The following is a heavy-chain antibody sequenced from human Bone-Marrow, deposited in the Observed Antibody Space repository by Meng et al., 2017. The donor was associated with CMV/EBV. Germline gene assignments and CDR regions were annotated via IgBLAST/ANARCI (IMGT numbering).Heavy chain of an antibody. V-gene: IGHV4-39*01. CDR2: IYYSGST. CDR3: ARHIREYYYDSKGSYFDY. D-gene: IGHD3-22*01. CDR1: GGSISSSSYY. Sequence: SEPLSLTCTVSGGSISSSSYYWGWIRQPPGKGLEWIGSIYYSGSTYYNPSLKSRVTISVDTSKNQFSLKLSSVTAADTAVYYCARHIREYYYDSKGSYFDYWGQGTLVTVSS. J-gene: IGHJ4*02.